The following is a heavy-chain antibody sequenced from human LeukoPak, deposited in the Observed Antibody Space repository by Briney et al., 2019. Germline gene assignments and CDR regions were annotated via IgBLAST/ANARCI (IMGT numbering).Heavy chain of an antibody. V-gene: IGHV1-46*01. Sequence: GASVKVSCKASGYTFTSYYMHWVRQAPGQGLEWMGIINPSGGSTSYAQKFQGRVTVTRDTSTSTVYMELSSLRSEDTAVYYCARSRLARYYYDSSDYARNHFDYWGQGTLVTVSS. J-gene: IGHJ4*02. CDR1: GYTFTSYY. D-gene: IGHD3-22*01. CDR3: ARSRLARYYYDSSDYARNHFDY. CDR2: INPSGGST.